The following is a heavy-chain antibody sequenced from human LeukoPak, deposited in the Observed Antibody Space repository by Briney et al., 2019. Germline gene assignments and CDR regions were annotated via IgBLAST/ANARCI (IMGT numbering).Heavy chain of an antibody. J-gene: IGHJ4*02. CDR1: GFTFSSHW. V-gene: IGHV3-7*01. CDR3: ARDGIGEGIYFDY. D-gene: IGHD3-16*01. Sequence: GGSLRLSCVASGFTFSSHWMSWVRQAPGKGLEWVARIRQDGSEKYYVDSVKGRFTISRDNAKNSLYLQMNSLRADDTAVYYCARDGIGEGIYFDYWGQGTLVTVSS. CDR2: IRQDGSEK.